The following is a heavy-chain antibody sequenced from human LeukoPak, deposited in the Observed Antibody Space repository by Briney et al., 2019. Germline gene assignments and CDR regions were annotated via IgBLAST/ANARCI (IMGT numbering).Heavy chain of an antibody. V-gene: IGHV4-61*01. CDR3: ARGGIAAEDSNWFDP. J-gene: IGHJ5*02. CDR1: GGYISDSTYY. CDR2: ISYSGST. D-gene: IGHD6-13*01. Sequence: SETLSLTCSVSGGYISDSTYYWSWIRQPPGKGLEWIGYISYSGSTNYNPSLKSRVTISVDTSKNQFSLKLSSVTAADTAVYYCARGGIAAEDSNWFDPWGQGTLVTVSS.